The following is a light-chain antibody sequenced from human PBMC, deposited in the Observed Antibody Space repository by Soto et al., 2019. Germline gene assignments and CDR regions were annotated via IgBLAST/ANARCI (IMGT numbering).Light chain of an antibody. J-gene: IGKJ1*01. CDR3: QQYGSAPAT. CDR2: GAS. CDR1: QRVXSSY. V-gene: IGKV3-20*01. Sequence: EIVLTQSPCALSLSPGESATLACRASQRVXSSYLAWYQQKPGQAPGLLXAGASSRATGSPDRLSGSGSGTDFTLTISRLEPEDFAVYYWQQYGSAPATFGQGTKVDIK.